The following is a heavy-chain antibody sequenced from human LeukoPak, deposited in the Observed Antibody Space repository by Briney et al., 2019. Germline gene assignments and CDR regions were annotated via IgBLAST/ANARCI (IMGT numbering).Heavy chain of an antibody. CDR3: ARGGGYYDSSGYTEAFGI. CDR1: GYTFTSYY. V-gene: IGHV1-46*01. J-gene: IGHJ3*02. CDR2: INPSGGST. D-gene: IGHD3-22*01. Sequence: ASVKVSCKASGYTFTSYYMHWVRQAPGQGLEWMGIINPSGGSTSYAQKFQGRVTMTRDTSTSTVYMELSSLRSEDTAVYYCARGGGYYDSSGYTEAFGIWGQGTMVTVSS.